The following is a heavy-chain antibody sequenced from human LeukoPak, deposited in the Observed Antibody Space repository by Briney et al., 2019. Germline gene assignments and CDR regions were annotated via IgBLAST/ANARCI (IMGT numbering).Heavy chain of an antibody. CDR1: GFTFSGYS. CDR3: VRDPDALDY. V-gene: IGHV3-48*02. CDR2: IRSSGSPI. J-gene: IGHJ4*02. Sequence: GGSLRLSCAASGFTFSGYSMNWVRQAPGKGLEWVAYIRSSGSPIYYTDSAKGRFTISRDNAKNSLYLQMNSLRDEDTAVYFCVRDPDALDYWGQGTLVTVSS.